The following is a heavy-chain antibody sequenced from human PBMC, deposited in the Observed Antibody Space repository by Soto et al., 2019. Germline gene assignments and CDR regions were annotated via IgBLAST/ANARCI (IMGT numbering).Heavy chain of an antibody. CDR2: MNPNSGDT. CDR3: ARDGSKIDGSGVQLGS. V-gene: IGHV1-8*01. CDR1: GYTFTSYD. J-gene: IGHJ5*02. Sequence: QVQLVQSGAEVKKPGASVKVSCKASGYTFTSYDINWVRQATGQGLEWMGRMNPNSGDTGLAQKLQGRITMTRNTSITTAYMELSSLRSEDTAVYYFARDGSKIDGSGVQLGSWGQGTVVTVSS. D-gene: IGHD2-2*01.